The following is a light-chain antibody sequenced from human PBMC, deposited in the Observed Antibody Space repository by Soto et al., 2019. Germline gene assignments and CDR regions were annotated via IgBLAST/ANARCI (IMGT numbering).Light chain of an antibody. Sequence: ESVLTQSPGSLSLSPGERATLSCRASQSVSSSYLAWYQQRPGQAPRLLIFGASYRATGIPDRFSGSGSGTDFTLTISRLEPADFAAYYCQHYSSSPPEFTFGPGTKVDSK. V-gene: IGKV3-20*01. CDR2: GAS. CDR3: QHYSSSPPEFT. CDR1: QSVSSSY. J-gene: IGKJ3*01.